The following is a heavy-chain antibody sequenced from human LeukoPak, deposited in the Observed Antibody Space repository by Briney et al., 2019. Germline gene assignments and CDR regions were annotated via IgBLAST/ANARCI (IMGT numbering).Heavy chain of an antibody. CDR2: IYYSGDT. J-gene: IGHJ1*01. Sequence: SETLSLTCTVSDGSLTVNYLSWIRQPPGKALEYLGYIYYSGDTNVYPSLKSRLPISIDPSKKQFSLRLSSVTAADTAIYSCAGHARVPMDWGQGILVTVSS. CDR1: DGSLTVNY. D-gene: IGHD2-8*01. V-gene: IGHV4-59*08. CDR3: AGHARVPMD.